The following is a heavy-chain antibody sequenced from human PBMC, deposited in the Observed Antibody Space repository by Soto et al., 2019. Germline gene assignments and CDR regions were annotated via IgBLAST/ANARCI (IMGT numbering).Heavy chain of an antibody. CDR3: ASIIIPGNRHTAFDP. Sequence: PSETLSLTFSVSGGSIGSVDNYWAGIRQAPGKGLEWIGSVYYVGSPFYNPSLKSRVTMSIDTTKNQFSRNLTSVTATDTAVYYCASIIIPGNRHTAFDPRGQGISVTVSS. V-gene: IGHV4-39*01. CDR1: GGSIGSVDNY. J-gene: IGHJ5*02. CDR2: VYYVGSP.